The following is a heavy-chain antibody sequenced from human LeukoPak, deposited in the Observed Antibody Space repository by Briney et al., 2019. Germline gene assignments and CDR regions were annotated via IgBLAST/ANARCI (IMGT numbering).Heavy chain of an antibody. V-gene: IGHV3-53*01. CDR1: GFTVSSNY. Sequence: GGSLRLSCAASGFTVSSNYMSWVRQAPGKGVEWGSVIYRRENTNYADSVKGRFTISRDNSKNTLYLQMNSLRAEDTAVYYCARVADTHIFDYWGQGTLVTVFS. CDR2: IYRRENT. D-gene: IGHD2-21*01. J-gene: IGHJ4*02. CDR3: ARVADTHIFDY.